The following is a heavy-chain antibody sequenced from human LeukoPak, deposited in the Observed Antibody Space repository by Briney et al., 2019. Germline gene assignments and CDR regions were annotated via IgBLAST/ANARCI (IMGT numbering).Heavy chain of an antibody. CDR2: IKQDGSEK. V-gene: IGHV3-7*01. J-gene: IGHJ4*02. Sequence: GGTLRLSCAASGFTFSTYGMSWVRQAPGKGLEWVANIKQDGSEKYYVDSVKGRFTISRDNAKNSLYLQMNSLRAEDTAVYYCAREGYDYVWGSYRWANDYWGQGTLVTVSS. D-gene: IGHD3-16*02. CDR1: GFTFSTYG. CDR3: AREGYDYVWGSYRWANDY.